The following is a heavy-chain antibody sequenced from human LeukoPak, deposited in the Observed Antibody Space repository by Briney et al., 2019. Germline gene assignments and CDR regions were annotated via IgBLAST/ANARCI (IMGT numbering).Heavy chain of an antibody. D-gene: IGHD3-22*01. Sequence: PSETLSLTCAVSGGSISSGGYSWSWIRQPPGKGLEWIGYIYYSGSTNYNPSLKSRVTISVDTSKNQFSLKLSSVTAADTAVYYCARSLDSRATDFDYWGQGTLVTVSS. CDR3: ARSLDSRATDFDY. CDR1: GGSISSGGYS. J-gene: IGHJ4*02. V-gene: IGHV4-61*08. CDR2: IYYSGST.